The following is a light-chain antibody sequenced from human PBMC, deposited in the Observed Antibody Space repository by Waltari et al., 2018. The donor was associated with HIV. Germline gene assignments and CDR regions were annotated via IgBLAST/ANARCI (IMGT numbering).Light chain of an antibody. J-gene: IGLJ2*01. V-gene: IGLV2-11*01. Sequence: QSALTQPRSVSGSPGQSVSISCTGIISDVGGNKYVSWYQQYPGKAPKLILSGVNNRPSGVPDLFAGSKSGNTASLTIAGLQAEDEADYFCYSYAGTSVLFGGGTKLTVL. CDR1: ISDVGGNKY. CDR3: YSYAGTSVL. CDR2: GVN.